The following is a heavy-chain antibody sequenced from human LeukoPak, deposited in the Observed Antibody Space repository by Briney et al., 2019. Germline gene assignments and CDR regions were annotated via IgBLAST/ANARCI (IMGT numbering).Heavy chain of an antibody. CDR3: ARGGRNYDALTGYFDLQYFDY. Sequence: GGSLRLSCAASGFTFSAYTMHWVRQAPGTGLEWVSSISSSSAYIYYADSLKGRFIIPRDNGDNSLHLQVDSLRGEDTALYYCARGGRNYDALTGYFDLQYFDYWGQGTLVTVSS. V-gene: IGHV3-21*01. D-gene: IGHD3-9*01. J-gene: IGHJ4*02. CDR2: ISSSSAYI. CDR1: GFTFSAYT.